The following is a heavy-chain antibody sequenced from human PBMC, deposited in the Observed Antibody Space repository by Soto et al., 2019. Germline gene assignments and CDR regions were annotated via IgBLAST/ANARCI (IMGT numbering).Heavy chain of an antibody. D-gene: IGHD3-10*01. CDR1: GGSISSGGCY. Sequence: QVQLQESGPGLVKPSQTLSLTCTVSGGSISSGGCYWSWIRQHPGKGLEWIGYIYYRGRTYYNPSLKSRVTISVDTSKNQLSTKLSSVTAADTAVYYWARVTMARGVIITKWTFDYGCQGTLVTVYS. CDR2: IYYRGRT. J-gene: IGHJ4*02. CDR3: ARVTMARGVIITKWTFDY. V-gene: IGHV4-31*03.